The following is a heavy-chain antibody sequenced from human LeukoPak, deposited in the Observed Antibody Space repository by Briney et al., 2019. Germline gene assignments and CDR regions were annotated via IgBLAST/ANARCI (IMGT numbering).Heavy chain of an antibody. D-gene: IGHD1-26*01. CDR3: ARGGSHSFDY. CDR2: IKVDGSEK. Sequence: GGSLRLSCAASGFTFSNYWMTWVRQAPGKGLGWVANIKVDGSEKHYVDSVMGRFTISRDNAKNSLYLQMNSLRGEDTAVYYCARGGSHSFDYWGRGTLVTVSS. J-gene: IGHJ4*02. V-gene: IGHV3-7*01. CDR1: GFTFSNYW.